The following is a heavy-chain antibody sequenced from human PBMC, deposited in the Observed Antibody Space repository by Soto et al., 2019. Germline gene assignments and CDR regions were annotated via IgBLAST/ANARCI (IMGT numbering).Heavy chain of an antibody. CDR1: GGSISSGSYF. V-gene: IGHV4-39*01. CDR2: IYYSGST. J-gene: IGHJ4*02. CDR3: ARYFVGGYWSGGSCGDFGY. D-gene: IGHD2-15*01. Sequence: SETLSLSCTVSGGSISSGSYFCGWNRQPPGKGLEWIGSIYYSGSTAYNPPPERRVTISVDTSKNQFSLKLSSVPAADTAVYYCARYFVGGYWSGGSCGDFGYWGQGTLVTVSS.